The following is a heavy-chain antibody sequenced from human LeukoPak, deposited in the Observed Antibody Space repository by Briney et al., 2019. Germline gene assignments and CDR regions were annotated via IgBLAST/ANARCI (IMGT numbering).Heavy chain of an antibody. Sequence: EASVKVSCKASGYTFTGYYIHWVRQAPGQGLEWMGWINTNTGNPTYAQGFTGRFVFSLDTSVSTAYLQISSLKAEDTAVYYCARELVGATDYWGQGTLVTVSS. V-gene: IGHV7-4-1*02. CDR1: GYTFTGYY. D-gene: IGHD1-26*01. CDR2: INTNTGNP. CDR3: ARELVGATDY. J-gene: IGHJ4*02.